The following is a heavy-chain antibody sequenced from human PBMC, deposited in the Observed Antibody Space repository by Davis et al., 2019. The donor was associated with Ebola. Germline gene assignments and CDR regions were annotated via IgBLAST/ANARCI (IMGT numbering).Heavy chain of an antibody. Sequence: GESLKISCAASGFTFSDYYMSWIRQAPGKGLEWVSYISSSGSTIYYADSVKGRFTISRDNAKNSLYLQMNSLRAEDTALYYCAKDLTASGYGGNSGAFDYWGQGTLVTVSS. CDR2: ISSSGSTI. D-gene: IGHD4-23*01. V-gene: IGHV3-11*01. J-gene: IGHJ4*02. CDR3: AKDLTASGYGGNSGAFDY. CDR1: GFTFSDYY.